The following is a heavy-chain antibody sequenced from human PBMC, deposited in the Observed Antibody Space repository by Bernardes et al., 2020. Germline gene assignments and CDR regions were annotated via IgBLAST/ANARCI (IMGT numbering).Heavy chain of an antibody. Sequence: SGATLLKPTQTLTLTCPFSWFSLSTSGMRVSWIRQHPGKALEWLARITWDDDKFYTTSLKTRLTISKDTSKNQVVLTMTNMDTVDTATYYCARSQVGTSFDNWGQGTLVTVSS. CDR1: WFSLSTSGMR. V-gene: IGHV2-70*04. CDR2: ITWDDDK. CDR3: ARSQVGTSFDN. J-gene: IGHJ4*02. D-gene: IGHD5-12*01.